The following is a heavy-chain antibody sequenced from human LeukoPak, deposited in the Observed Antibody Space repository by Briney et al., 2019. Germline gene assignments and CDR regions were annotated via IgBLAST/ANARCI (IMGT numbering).Heavy chain of an antibody. J-gene: IGHJ4*02. CDR2: INHSGST. D-gene: IGHD2-2*02. CDR3: ARHLADCSSSSCYTRPDY. CDR1: GGSFSGYY. Sequence: KPSETLSLTCAVYGGSFSGYYWSWIRQPPGKGLEWIGGINHSGSTNYNPSLKSRVTISVDTSKNQFSLKLSSVTAADTAVYYCARHLADCSSSSCYTRPDYWGQGTLVTVSS. V-gene: IGHV4-34*01.